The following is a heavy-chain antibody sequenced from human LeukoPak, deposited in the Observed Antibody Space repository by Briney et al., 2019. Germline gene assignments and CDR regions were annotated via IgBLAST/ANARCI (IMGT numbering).Heavy chain of an antibody. Sequence: GGSLRLSCANSGFTFSNSWMAWVRQAPGKGREGVANINPDGSEEYYSDSMNGRFSISRDNAKNSVYLQMNSLGAEDTALYYCARHVNYNRCDYWGQGTLVTVSS. CDR3: ARHVNYNRCDY. CDR1: GFTFSNSW. J-gene: IGHJ4*02. D-gene: IGHD5-24*01. CDR2: INPDGSEE. V-gene: IGHV3-7*01.